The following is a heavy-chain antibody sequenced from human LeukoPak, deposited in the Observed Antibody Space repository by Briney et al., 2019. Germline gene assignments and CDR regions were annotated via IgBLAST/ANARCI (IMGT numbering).Heavy chain of an antibody. Sequence: PSETLSLTCTVSGGSISSYYWSWIRQPPGKGLGWIGYIYYSGSTNYNPSLKSRVTISVDTSKNQFSLKLSSVTAADTAVYYCASPRGSGYAFDIWGQGTMVTVSS. D-gene: IGHD3-22*01. V-gene: IGHV4-59*08. CDR3: ASPRGSGYAFDI. CDR1: GGSISSYY. J-gene: IGHJ3*02. CDR2: IYYSGST.